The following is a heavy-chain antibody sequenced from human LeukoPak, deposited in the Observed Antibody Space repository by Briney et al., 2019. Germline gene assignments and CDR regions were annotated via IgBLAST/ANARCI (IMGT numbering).Heavy chain of an antibody. D-gene: IGHD2-2*01. J-gene: IGHJ4*02. CDR2: ISAYNGNT. V-gene: IGHV1-18*01. CDR1: GYTFTSYG. CDR3: ARDQGYCSSTSCHPSDY. Sequence: ASVKVSCKASGYTFTSYGIGWVRQAPGQGLEWMGWISAYNGNTNYAQKLQGRVTMTTDTSTSTAYMELRSLRSDDTAVYYCARDQGYCSSTSCHPSDYWGQGTLVTVSS.